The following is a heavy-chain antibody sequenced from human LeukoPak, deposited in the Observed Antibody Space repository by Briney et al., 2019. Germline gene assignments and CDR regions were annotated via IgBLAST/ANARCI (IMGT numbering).Heavy chain of an antibody. CDR3: ARQGYISGQGFRNNWFDP. CDR1: AGSISSSSFY. J-gene: IGHJ5*02. CDR2: IFYSGST. V-gene: IGHV4-39*01. D-gene: IGHD6-19*01. Sequence: PSETLSLTCTVSAGSISSSSFYWGWLRQPPGKGLEWIGTIFYSGSTYYNPSLRSRVPLSVDTSKNQFTLRLSSGTAADTAVEYCARQGYISGQGFRNNWFDPWGQGSLVTVSS.